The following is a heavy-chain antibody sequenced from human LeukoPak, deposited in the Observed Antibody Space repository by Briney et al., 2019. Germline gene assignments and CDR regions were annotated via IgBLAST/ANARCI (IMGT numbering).Heavy chain of an antibody. D-gene: IGHD1-1*01. CDR2: ISGSGGST. Sequence: GGSLRLSCAASGFTFSTYVMSWVRQAPGKGLEWVSAISGSGGSTYYADSVKGRFTISRDNSKNTLYLQMNSLGADDTAVYCCAKGNWRYFDYWGQGTLVTVSS. V-gene: IGHV3-23*01. CDR3: AKGNWRYFDY. J-gene: IGHJ4*02. CDR1: GFTFSTYV.